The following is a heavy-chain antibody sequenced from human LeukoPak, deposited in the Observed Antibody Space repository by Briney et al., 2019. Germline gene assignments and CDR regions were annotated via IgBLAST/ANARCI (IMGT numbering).Heavy chain of an antibody. CDR1: GGSINGHY. CDR3: ARDGSGRPDYDFWSGYSEYNWFDP. CDR2: TYDSPVT. J-gene: IGHJ5*02. Sequence: SETLSLTCTVSGGSINGHYWSWIRQPPGKGLEWIGYTYDSPVTYYNPSLKSRVTISVDTSKDQFSLKLSSVTAADTAVYYCARDGSGRPDYDFWSGYSEYNWFDPWGQGTLVTVSS. V-gene: IGHV4-59*11. D-gene: IGHD3-3*01.